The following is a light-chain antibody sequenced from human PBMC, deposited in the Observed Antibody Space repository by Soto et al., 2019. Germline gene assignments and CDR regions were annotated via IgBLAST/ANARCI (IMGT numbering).Light chain of an antibody. CDR3: SSYTSSSTLQ. V-gene: IGLV2-14*01. J-gene: IGLJ2*01. CDR1: SSDVGAYNY. CDR2: EVS. Sequence: QSVLTQPASVSGSPGQSITISCTGTSSDVGAYNYVSWYQQHPGKAPKLIIYEVSIRPSGLSNRFSGSKSGNTASLTISGLPAEDEADYYCSSYTSSSTLQFGGGTQLTVL.